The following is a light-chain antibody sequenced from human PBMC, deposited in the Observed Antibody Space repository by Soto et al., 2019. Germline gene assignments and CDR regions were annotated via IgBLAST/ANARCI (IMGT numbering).Light chain of an antibody. J-gene: IGKJ1*01. CDR3: QQYGSSPRA. V-gene: IGKV3-20*01. Sequence: ETVLTQSPGTLSLSPGERATLSCRASQTIRSNYLAWYRQTPGQAPRLLIYGASNRATGIADRFSGSGSGTDFTLIISRLEPEDVALYYCQQYGSSPRAVGQGTKVEIK. CDR1: QTIRSNY. CDR2: GAS.